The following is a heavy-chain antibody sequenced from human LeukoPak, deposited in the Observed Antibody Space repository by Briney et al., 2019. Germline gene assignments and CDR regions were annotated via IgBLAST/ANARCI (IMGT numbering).Heavy chain of an antibody. CDR2: IIPVLDIA. D-gene: IGHD6-19*01. CDR1: GGTFTSFG. V-gene: IGHV1-69*04. Sequence: ASVKVSCKASGGTFTSFGISWVRQAPGQGLEWMGRIIPVLDIADYAQKFQGRVTITADKSTTTAYMQLINLRSEDTAFYYCARGPIAVANDFDSWGRGTLVTVSS. J-gene: IGHJ4*02. CDR3: ARGPIAVANDFDS.